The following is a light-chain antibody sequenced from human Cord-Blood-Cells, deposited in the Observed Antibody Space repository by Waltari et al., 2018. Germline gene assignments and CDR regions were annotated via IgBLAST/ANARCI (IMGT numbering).Light chain of an antibody. CDR3: SSYTSSSTYV. V-gene: IGLV2-14*01. Sequence: PGQSITISCTGTSRDVGGYNYVSWYQQHPGKAPKLMIYEVSNRPSGVSNRFSGSKSGNTASLTISGLQAEDEADYYCSSYTSSSTYVFGTGTKVTVL. CDR1: SRDVGGYNY. J-gene: IGLJ1*01. CDR2: EVS.